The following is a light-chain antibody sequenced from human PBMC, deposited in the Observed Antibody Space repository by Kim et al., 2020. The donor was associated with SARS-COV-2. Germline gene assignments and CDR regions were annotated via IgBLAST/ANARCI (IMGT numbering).Light chain of an antibody. CDR1: SSNIGKNY. Sequence: GQKVTISCCGGSSNIGKNYVAWYQQLPGTAPKLLIYENSKRPSGIPDRFSGSKSGTSATLGITGLQTGDEADYYCGTWDSSLSCYVFGTGTKVTVL. CDR3: GTWDSSLSCYV. J-gene: IGLJ1*01. CDR2: ENS. V-gene: IGLV1-51*01.